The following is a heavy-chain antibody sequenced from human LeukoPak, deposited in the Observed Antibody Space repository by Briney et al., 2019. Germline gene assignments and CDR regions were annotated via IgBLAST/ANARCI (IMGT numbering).Heavy chain of an antibody. CDR2: IYPGDSDT. J-gene: IGHJ4*02. CDR1: GYSFTSYW. V-gene: IGHV5-51*01. Sequence: GESLKISCKGSGYSFTSYWIGWVRQMPGKDLEWMGIIYPGDSDTRYSPSFQGQVTISADKSISTAYLQWSSLKASDTAMYYCATTPYGSGSYYASFDYWGQGTLVTVSS. CDR3: ATTPYGSGSYYASFDY. D-gene: IGHD3-10*01.